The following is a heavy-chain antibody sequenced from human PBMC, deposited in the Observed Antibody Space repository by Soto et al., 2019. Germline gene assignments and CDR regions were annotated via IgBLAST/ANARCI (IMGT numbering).Heavy chain of an antibody. D-gene: IGHD3-10*01. J-gene: IGHJ3*02. CDR1: GGSISSSSYY. V-gene: IGHV4-39*07. Sequence: SETLSLTCTVSGGSISSSSYYWGWIRQPPGKGLEGIGGIYYSGSTYYNPSLKSRVTISVDTSKNQFSLKLSSVTAADTAVYYCARDITEGLYAFDIWGQGTMVTVSS. CDR2: IYYSGST. CDR3: ARDITEGLYAFDI.